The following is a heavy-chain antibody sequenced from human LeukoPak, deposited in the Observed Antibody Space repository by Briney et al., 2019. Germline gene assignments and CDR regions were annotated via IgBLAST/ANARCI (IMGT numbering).Heavy chain of an antibody. V-gene: IGHV3-30-3*01. J-gene: IGHJ6*02. CDR1: GFSLSSYA. CDR2: VSYDGSTK. D-gene: IGHD5-18*01. Sequence: PGRSLRLSCAASGFSLSSYAMHWVRQAPGKGLEWVALVSYDGSTKFYADSVKGRFNISRDNSKNTLFLQMDSLRVEDTAVYFCARLMDTVPNYYYGMDIWGRGTTVTVSS. CDR3: ARLMDTVPNYYYGMDI.